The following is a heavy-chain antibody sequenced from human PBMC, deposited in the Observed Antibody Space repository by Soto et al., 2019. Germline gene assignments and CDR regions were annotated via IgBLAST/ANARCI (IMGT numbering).Heavy chain of an antibody. V-gene: IGHV3-23*01. D-gene: IGHD2-21*01. CDR3: ARDVAFDY. CDR1: GFTISSHA. CDR2: MSGSGGST. J-gene: IGHJ4*01. Sequence: PGGSLRLSCAASGFTISSHAMSWVRQAPGKGLEWVSAMSGSGGSTYYADSVKGRFTISRDNSKNTLYLQMNSLRAEDTAVYYCARDVAFDYWGHGTLVTVSS.